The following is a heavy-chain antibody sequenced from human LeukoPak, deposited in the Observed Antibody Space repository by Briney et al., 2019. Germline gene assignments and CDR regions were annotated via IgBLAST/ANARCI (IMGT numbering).Heavy chain of an antibody. J-gene: IGHJ4*02. V-gene: IGHV4-30-4*01. Sequence: SQTLSLTCTVSGGSISSGDYYWSWIRQPPGKVLEWIGYIYYSGSTYYNPSLKSRVTISVDTSKNQFSLKLSSVTAADTAVYYCARENYYGSGSRLLFDYWGQGTLVTVSS. CDR1: GGSISSGDYY. CDR3: ARENYYGSGSRLLFDY. D-gene: IGHD3-10*01. CDR2: IYYSGST.